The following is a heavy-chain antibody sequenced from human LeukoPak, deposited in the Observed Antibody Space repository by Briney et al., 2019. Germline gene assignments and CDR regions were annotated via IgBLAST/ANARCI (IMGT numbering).Heavy chain of an antibody. D-gene: IGHD5-18*01. CDR1: GFTFSSYA. CDR3: ARGRQLWQTATYGMGV. Sequence: GGSLRLSCAASGFTFSSYAMHWVRQAPGKGLEWVAVISYDGSNKYYADSVKGRFTISRDNSKNTLYLQMNSLRAEDTAVYYCARGRQLWQTATYGMGVWGQGTTVTVSS. J-gene: IGHJ6*02. V-gene: IGHV3-30-3*01. CDR2: ISYDGSNK.